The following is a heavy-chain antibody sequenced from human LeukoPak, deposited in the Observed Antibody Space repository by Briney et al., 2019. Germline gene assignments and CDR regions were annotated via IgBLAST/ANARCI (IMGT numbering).Heavy chain of an antibody. CDR3: ARDFRLGEYSNSFYNWFDP. Sequence: PGGSLRLSCAASGFTFSIYEMNWVRQAPGKGLEWISYIGLSGSTIYYADSVKGRFTISRDNAKNSLYLQMNSLRAEDTAVYYCARDFRLGEYSNSFYNWFDPWGQGTLVTVSS. J-gene: IGHJ5*02. V-gene: IGHV3-48*03. D-gene: IGHD3-16*01. CDR1: GFTFSIYE. CDR2: IGLSGSTI.